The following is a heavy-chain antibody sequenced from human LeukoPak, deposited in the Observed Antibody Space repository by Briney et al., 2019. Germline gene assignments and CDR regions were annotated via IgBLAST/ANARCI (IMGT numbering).Heavy chain of an antibody. CDR2: ISAYNGNT. CDR3: AREVKQQLFYYYYMDV. CDR1: GYTFTSYG. J-gene: IGHJ6*03. D-gene: IGHD6-13*01. V-gene: IGHV1-18*01. Sequence: GASVKVCCKASGYTFTSYGISWVRQAPGQGLGWMGWISAYNGNTNYAQKLQGRVTMTTDTSTSTAYMELRSLRSDDTAVYYCAREVKQQLFYYYYMDVWGKGTTVTVSS.